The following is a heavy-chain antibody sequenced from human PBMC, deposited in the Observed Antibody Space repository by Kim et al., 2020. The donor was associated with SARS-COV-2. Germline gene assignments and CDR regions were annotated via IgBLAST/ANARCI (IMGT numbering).Heavy chain of an antibody. V-gene: IGHV1-69*13. Sequence: SVKVSCKASGGTFSSYAISWVRQAPGQGLEWMGGIIPIFGTANYAQKFQGRVTITADESTSTAYMELSSLRSEDTAVYYCARAVAAAVYFDYWGQGTLVTVSS. D-gene: IGHD6-13*01. CDR2: IIPIFGTA. J-gene: IGHJ4*02. CDR1: GGTFSSYA. CDR3: ARAVAAAVYFDY.